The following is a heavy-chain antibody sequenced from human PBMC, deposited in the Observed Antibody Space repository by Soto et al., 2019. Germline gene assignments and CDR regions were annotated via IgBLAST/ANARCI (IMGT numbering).Heavy chain of an antibody. Sequence: QVQLQQWGAGLLKPSETLSLTCAVYGGSFSGYYWSWFRQPPGKGLEWIGEINHSGSTNYNPSLKSRVTISDDTSKNQFSLKLSSVTAADTAVYYCARGVIGYCSGGSCTNWFDPWGQGTLVTVSS. CDR3: ARGVIGYCSGGSCTNWFDP. CDR1: GGSFSGYY. V-gene: IGHV4-34*01. J-gene: IGHJ5*02. CDR2: INHSGST. D-gene: IGHD2-15*01.